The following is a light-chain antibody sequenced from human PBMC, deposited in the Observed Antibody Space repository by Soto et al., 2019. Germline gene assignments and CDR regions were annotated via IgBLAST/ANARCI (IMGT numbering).Light chain of an antibody. J-gene: IGLJ7*01. V-gene: IGLV1-47*01. CDR3: ASWDDSLSGAV. CDR1: RSNIGSNY. Sequence: QSVLTQPPSASGTPGQRVIISCSGSRSNIGSNYVYWYQQLPGTAPKVLIYATNQRPSGVPDRFSGSKSGTSASLAISGLRSEDEADYYCASWDDSLSGAVFGGGTQLTVL. CDR2: ATN.